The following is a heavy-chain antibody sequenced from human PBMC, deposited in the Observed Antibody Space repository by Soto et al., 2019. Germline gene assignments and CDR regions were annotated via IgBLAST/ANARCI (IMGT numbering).Heavy chain of an antibody. CDR2: IYSGGST. Sequence: HPGGSLRLSCAASGFTVSSNYMSWVRQAPGKGLEWVSVIYSGGSTYYADSVKGRFTISRDNSKNTLYLQMNSLRAEDTAVYYCARVPGYSSSWYYFDYWGQGTLVTVSS. CDR1: GFTVSSNY. CDR3: ARVPGYSSSWYYFDY. V-gene: IGHV3-66*01. D-gene: IGHD6-13*01. J-gene: IGHJ4*02.